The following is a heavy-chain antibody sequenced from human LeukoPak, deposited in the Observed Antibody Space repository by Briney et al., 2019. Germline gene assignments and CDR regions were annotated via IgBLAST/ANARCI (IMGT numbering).Heavy chain of an antibody. Sequence: SETLSLTCTVSGGSVTSYYWSWIRQSPGKGLEWIGYMYYTGSTSYNPSLQSRVTISVDTSKNQFSLRLRSLTAADTAVYYCARCSSGNWFDPWGQGTLVTVSS. J-gene: IGHJ5*02. D-gene: IGHD6-19*01. CDR3: ARCSSGNWFDP. CDR2: MYYTGST. V-gene: IGHV4-59*02. CDR1: GGSVTSYY.